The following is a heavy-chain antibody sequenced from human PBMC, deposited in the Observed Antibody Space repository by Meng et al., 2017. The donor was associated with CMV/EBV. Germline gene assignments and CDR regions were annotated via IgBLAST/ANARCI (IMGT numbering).Heavy chain of an antibody. CDR2: IDPNSGAT. Sequence: ASVKVSCKASGYTFTSYYIHWVRQAPGQGLEWMGWIDPNSGATNYAQKFQGRVTMNRDTSISTSYMELSRLKSDDTAVYYCARVTVMLPYAKDFDYWGQGTLVTVSS. V-gene: IGHV1-2*02. D-gene: IGHD2-8*01. CDR3: ARVTVMLPYAKDFDY. J-gene: IGHJ4*02. CDR1: GYTFTSYY.